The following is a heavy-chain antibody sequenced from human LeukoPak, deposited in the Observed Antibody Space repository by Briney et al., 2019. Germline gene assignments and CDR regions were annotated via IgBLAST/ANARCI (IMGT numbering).Heavy chain of an antibody. Sequence: GASVKASCKVSGYTLTELSMHWVRQAPGKGLEWMGGFDPEDGETIYAQKFQGRVTMTEDTSTDTAYMELSSLRSEDTAVYYCATDSDCSGGSCYSSPFDYWGQGTLVTVSS. V-gene: IGHV1-24*01. CDR1: GYTLTELS. D-gene: IGHD2-15*01. J-gene: IGHJ4*02. CDR3: ATDSDCSGGSCYSSPFDY. CDR2: FDPEDGET.